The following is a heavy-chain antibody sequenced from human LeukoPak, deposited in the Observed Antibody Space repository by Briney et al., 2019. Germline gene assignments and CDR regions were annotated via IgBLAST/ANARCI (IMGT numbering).Heavy chain of an antibody. CDR1: GGSISSYY. CDR3: ARDMSVGALLESFDY. J-gene: IGHJ4*02. V-gene: IGHV4-59*01. D-gene: IGHD1-26*01. Sequence: SSETLSLTCTVSGGSISSYYWSWIRQPPGKGLEWIGYIYYSGSTNYNPSLKSRVTISVDTSKNQFSLKLSSVTAADTAVYYCARDMSVGALLESFDYWGQGTLVTVSS. CDR2: IYYSGST.